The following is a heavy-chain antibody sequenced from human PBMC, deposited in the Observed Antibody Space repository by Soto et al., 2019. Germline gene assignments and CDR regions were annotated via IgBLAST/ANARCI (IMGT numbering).Heavy chain of an antibody. D-gene: IGHD3-10*01. CDR1: GGSISSYY. CDR3: ARVGYYYGQGRYSPGWFDP. Sequence: SETLSLTCTVSGGSISSYYWSWIRQPPGKGLEWIGYIYYSGSTNYNPSLKSRVTISVDTSKNQFSLKLSSVTAADTAVSYCARVGYYYGQGRYSPGWFDPWGQGNLVTVSS. V-gene: IGHV4-59*01. J-gene: IGHJ5*02. CDR2: IYYSGST.